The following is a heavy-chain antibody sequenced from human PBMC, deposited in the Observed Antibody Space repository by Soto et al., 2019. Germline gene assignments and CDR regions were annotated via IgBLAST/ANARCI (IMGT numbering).Heavy chain of an antibody. J-gene: IGHJ4*02. Sequence: QVQLMQSGAEVKKPGASVKVSCKASGDTFTDYYIHWVRQAPGQGLEWMGTVNPSGGHTTYAQHCLGRVTMTRDTSTSTLYRGLTRLTSGDTAIYYCARGGHVVVVTAALDYWGQGTLVTVSS. V-gene: IGHV1-46*01. D-gene: IGHD2-21*02. CDR3: ARGGHVVVVTAALDY. CDR2: VNPSGGHT. CDR1: GDTFTDYY.